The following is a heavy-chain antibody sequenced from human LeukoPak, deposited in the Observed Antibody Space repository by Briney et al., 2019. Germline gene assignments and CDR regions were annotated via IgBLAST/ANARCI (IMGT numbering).Heavy chain of an antibody. Sequence: GASVKVSCKASGYTFTGYYMHWVRQAPGQGLEWMGWINPNSGGTNYVQKFQGRVTMTTDTSTSTAYMDLRSLRSDDTAVYYCARAGLSRYFDWSSPSGFYYGMDVWGQGTTVIVSS. V-gene: IGHV1-2*02. CDR3: ARAGLSRYFDWSSPSGFYYGMDV. CDR2: INPNSGGT. CDR1: GYTFTGYY. J-gene: IGHJ6*02. D-gene: IGHD3-9*01.